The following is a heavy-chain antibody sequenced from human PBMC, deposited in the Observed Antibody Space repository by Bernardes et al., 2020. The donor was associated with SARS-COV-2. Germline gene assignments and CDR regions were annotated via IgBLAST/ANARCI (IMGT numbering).Heavy chain of an antibody. D-gene: IGHD3-10*01. CDR2: ISYDGSNK. Sequence: LRLSCAASGFTFSSYGMHWVRQAPGKGLEWVAVISYDGSNKYYADSVKGRFTISRDNSKNTLYLQMNSLRAEDTAVYYCASVMATWDRGLFSNTYYFYGMDVWGQGTTVTVSS. CDR1: GFTFSSYG. V-gene: IGHV3-30*03. CDR3: ASVMATWDRGLFSNTYYFYGMDV. J-gene: IGHJ6*02.